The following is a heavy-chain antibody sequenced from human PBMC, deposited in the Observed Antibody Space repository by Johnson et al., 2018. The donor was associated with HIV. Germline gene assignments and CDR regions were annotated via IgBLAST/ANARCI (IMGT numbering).Heavy chain of an antibody. D-gene: IGHD5-12*01. Sequence: QVQLVESGGGVVQPGRSLRLSCAASRFTFTNYAMHWVRQAPGKGLEWVAVISYDGSNTYYADSVKGRCTISRDNSKNTLYLQMNSLRPEETGIYYCARDFQWLEAFDIWGQGTMVTVSS. CDR1: RFTFTNYA. CDR2: ISYDGSNT. J-gene: IGHJ3*02. V-gene: IGHV3-30-3*01. CDR3: ARDFQWLEAFDI.